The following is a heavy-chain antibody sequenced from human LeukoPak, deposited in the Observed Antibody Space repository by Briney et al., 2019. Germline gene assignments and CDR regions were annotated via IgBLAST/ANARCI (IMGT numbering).Heavy chain of an antibody. CDR1: GYTFTGYD. V-gene: IGHV1-2*02. J-gene: IGHJ4*02. Sequence: GASVKVSRKASGYTFTGYDINWVRQATGQGLEWMGCINPHSGGTNYAPKFQGRVTLTRDTSIRTGYMELSRLRSDDTAVYYCARWSYFDYWGQGTLVTVSS. CDR2: INPHSGGT. CDR3: ARWSYFDY.